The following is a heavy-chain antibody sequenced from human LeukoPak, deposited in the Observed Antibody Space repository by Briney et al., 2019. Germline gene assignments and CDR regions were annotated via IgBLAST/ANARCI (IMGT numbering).Heavy chain of an antibody. Sequence: SVKVSCKASGGTFSSYAISWVRQAPGQGLEWMGRIIPILGIANYAQKFQGRVTITADKSTSTAYMELSSLRSEDTAVYYCARLSSSNYVFDYWGQGTLVTVSS. D-gene: IGHD4-4*01. J-gene: IGHJ4*02. CDR3: ARLSSSNYVFDY. CDR1: GGTFSSYA. V-gene: IGHV1-69*04. CDR2: IIPILGIA.